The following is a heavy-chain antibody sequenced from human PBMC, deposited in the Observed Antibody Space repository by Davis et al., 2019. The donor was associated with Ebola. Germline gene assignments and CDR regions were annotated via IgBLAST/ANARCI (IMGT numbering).Heavy chain of an antibody. CDR1: RYSFTNYD. Sequence: ASVKVSCKASRYSFTNYDINWVRQATGQGLEWMGWISAYNGNTNYAQKLQGRVTMTTDTSTRTAYMELRSLRSDDTAVYYCARDLVGYCSGGSCYSGLVFWGQGTLVTVSS. CDR2: ISAYNGNT. V-gene: IGHV1-18*01. D-gene: IGHD2-15*01. CDR3: ARDLVGYCSGGSCYSGLVF. J-gene: IGHJ4*02.